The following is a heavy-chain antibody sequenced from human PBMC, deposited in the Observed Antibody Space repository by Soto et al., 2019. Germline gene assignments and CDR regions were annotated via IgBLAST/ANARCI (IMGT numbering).Heavy chain of an antibody. V-gene: IGHV4-34*01. J-gene: IGHJ6*02. CDR1: GGSFSGYY. CDR3: ARVRRKYYYGSGSYLSGGGMDV. D-gene: IGHD3-10*01. Sequence: PSETLSLTCAVYGGSFSGYYWGWIRQPPGKGLEWIGEINHSGSTNYNPSLKSRVTISVDTSKNQFSLKLSSVTAADTAVYYCARVRRKYYYGSGSYLSGGGMDVWGQGTTVTVSS. CDR2: INHSGST.